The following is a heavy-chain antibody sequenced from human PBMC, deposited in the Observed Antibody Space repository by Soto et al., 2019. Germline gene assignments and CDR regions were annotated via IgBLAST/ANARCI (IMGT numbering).Heavy chain of an antibody. D-gene: IGHD6-13*01. V-gene: IGHV3-23*01. CDR3: AKDGEGQQLPHHNGMDV. CDR2: ISGSGGST. CDR1: GFTFSSYD. Sequence: GGSLRLSCAASGFTFSSYDMSWVRQAPGKGLEWVSAISGSGGSTYYADSVKGRFTIPRDNSKNTLYLQMNSLRAADTAVYYCAKDGEGQQLPHHNGMDVWGQGTTVTVSS. J-gene: IGHJ6*02.